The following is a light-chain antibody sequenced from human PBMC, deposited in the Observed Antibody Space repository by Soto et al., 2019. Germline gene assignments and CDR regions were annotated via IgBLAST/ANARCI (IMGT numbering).Light chain of an antibody. J-gene: IGKJ3*01. CDR3: QQYYSIPY. V-gene: IGKV3-15*01. CDR2: GAS. CDR1: ESVGSN. Sequence: EIVMTQSPATLSVSPGERATLSCRASESVGSNLAWYQQKPGQAPRLLIHGASKRATGIPARFSGSGSGTDFTLTISSLQAEDVAVYYCQQYYSIPYFGPGTKVDIK.